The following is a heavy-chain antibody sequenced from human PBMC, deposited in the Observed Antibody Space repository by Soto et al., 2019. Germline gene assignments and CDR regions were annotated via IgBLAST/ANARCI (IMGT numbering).Heavy chain of an antibody. V-gene: IGHV3-21*06. D-gene: IGHD2-2*01. Sequence: QLVESGGGLVKPGGSPRLSCSASGFTFSDENMSWVRQVPGKGLEWVSGISGGGSYIFYADSVQGRFSISRDNPKNSLFLEMNSLRVEDTAVYYCARDSDCHSTSCFFPPHVWGQGTTVTVS. CDR2: ISGGGSYI. CDR3: ARDSDCHSTSCFFPPHV. J-gene: IGHJ6*02. CDR1: GFTFSDEN.